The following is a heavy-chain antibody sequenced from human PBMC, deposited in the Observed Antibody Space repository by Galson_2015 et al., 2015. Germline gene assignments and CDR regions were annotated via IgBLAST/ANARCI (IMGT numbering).Heavy chain of an antibody. J-gene: IGHJ6*02. D-gene: IGHD2-2*01. CDR2: IYSGGST. CDR3: AREGFGGYCSSTSCYEGDYYGMDV. V-gene: IGHV3-53*01. Sequence: SLRLSCAASGFTVSSNYMSWVRQAPGKGLEWVSVIYSGGSTYYADSVKGRFTISRDNSKNTLYLQMNSLRAEDTAVYYCAREGFGGYCSSTSCYEGDYYGMDVWGQGTTVTVSS. CDR1: GFTVSSNY.